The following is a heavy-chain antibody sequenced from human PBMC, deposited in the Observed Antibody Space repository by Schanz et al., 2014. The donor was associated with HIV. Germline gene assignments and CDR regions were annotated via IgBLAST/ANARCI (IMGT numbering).Heavy chain of an antibody. V-gene: IGHV3-9*01. CDR2: INWNNKVM. CDR3: VKDFTTWKGGFDY. J-gene: IGHJ4*02. CDR1: GFSFNDFA. Sequence: EVQIVESGGCVVQPGRSLRLSCAASGFSFNDFAVHWVRQTPGKGLEWVSGINWNNKVMGYVDSVKGRFSISRDTAKNSLYLQMNDLRPEDTAFYYCVKDFTTWKGGFDYWGQGTLVIVSS. D-gene: IGHD1-1*01.